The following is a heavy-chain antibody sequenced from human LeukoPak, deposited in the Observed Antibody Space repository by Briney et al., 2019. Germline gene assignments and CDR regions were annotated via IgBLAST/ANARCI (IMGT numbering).Heavy chain of an antibody. D-gene: IGHD6-19*01. Sequence: GGSLRLSCAASGFTFDDYAMPWVRRAPGKGLEWVSGISWNSGSIGYADSVKGRFTISRDNAKNSLHLQMNSLRAEDTALYYCAKDIASSGWGVIDYWGQGTLVTVSS. CDR1: GFTFDDYA. J-gene: IGHJ4*02. CDR3: AKDIASSGWGVIDY. V-gene: IGHV3-9*01. CDR2: ISWNSGSI.